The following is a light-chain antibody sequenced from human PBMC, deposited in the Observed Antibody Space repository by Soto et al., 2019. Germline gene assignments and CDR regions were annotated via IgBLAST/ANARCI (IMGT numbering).Light chain of an antibody. V-gene: IGKV3-15*01. Sequence: EIVMTQFPATLSVSPGERATPSCRASQSVRSNLAWYQQKPGQAPRLLIFAASTRATVIPARFRGSGSGTEFTLTISDLQSEDFAVYYCQQYSNWPRTFGQGTKVDIK. J-gene: IGKJ1*01. CDR1: QSVRSN. CDR2: AAS. CDR3: QQYSNWPRT.